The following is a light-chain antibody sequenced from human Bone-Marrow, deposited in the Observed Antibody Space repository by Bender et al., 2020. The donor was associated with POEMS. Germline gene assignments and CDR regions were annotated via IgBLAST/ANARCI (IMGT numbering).Light chain of an antibody. J-gene: IGLJ3*02. CDR1: SSNIGNHG. CDR3: SAWHDSLSGWV. CDR2: YDD. V-gene: IGLV1-36*01. Sequence: QSVVTQPPSLSEAPRQRVTISCSGSSSNIGNHGVNWYQQLPGEAPKLLIYYDDLLTPGVSDRFSASKSGTSASLAISELQSEDEALYYCSAWHDSLSGWVFCGATKLTLL.